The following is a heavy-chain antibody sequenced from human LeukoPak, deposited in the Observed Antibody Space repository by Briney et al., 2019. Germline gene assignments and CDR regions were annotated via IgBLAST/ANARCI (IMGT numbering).Heavy chain of an antibody. V-gene: IGHV3-64*01. J-gene: IGHJ4*02. Sequence: GGSLRLSCAASGFTFSSYAMHWVRQAPGKGLEYVSAISSNGGSTHYANSVKGRFTISRDNSKNTLYLQMGSLRAEDMAVYYCARAHDLYGSGSYYISPSDYWGQGTLVTVSS. CDR3: ARAHDLYGSGSYYISPSDY. D-gene: IGHD3-10*01. CDR2: ISSNGGST. CDR1: GFTFSSYA.